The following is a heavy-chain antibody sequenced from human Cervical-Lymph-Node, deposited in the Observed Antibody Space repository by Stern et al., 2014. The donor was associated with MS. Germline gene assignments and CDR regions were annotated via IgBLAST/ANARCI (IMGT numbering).Heavy chain of an antibody. V-gene: IGHV3-30*01. J-gene: IGHJ4*02. D-gene: IGHD2-21*01. CDR1: GFTFSSYA. CDR2: ISYDGSNN. Sequence: QMQLVQSGGGVVQPGRSLTLSCAASGFTFSSYAMHWVRQAPGKGLEWVAVISYDGSNNYYADSVKGRFTISRDNSKNTLYLQMNSLRAEDTAVYYCARDGGLDYFDYWGQGTLVTVSS. CDR3: ARDGGLDYFDY.